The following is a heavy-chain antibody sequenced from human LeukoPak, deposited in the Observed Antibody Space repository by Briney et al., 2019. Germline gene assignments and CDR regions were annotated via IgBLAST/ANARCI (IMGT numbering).Heavy chain of an antibody. V-gene: IGHV3-33*01. D-gene: IGHD6-6*01. CDR2: IWYDGSNK. CDR3: ARDRVGIAARPVYYYGMDV. Sequence: GGSLRLPCAASGFTFSSYGMHWVRQAPGKGLEWVAVIWYDGSNKYYADSVKGRFTISRDNSKNTLYLQMNSLRAEDTAVYYCARDRVGIAARPVYYYGMDVWGQGTTVTVSS. J-gene: IGHJ6*02. CDR1: GFTFSSYG.